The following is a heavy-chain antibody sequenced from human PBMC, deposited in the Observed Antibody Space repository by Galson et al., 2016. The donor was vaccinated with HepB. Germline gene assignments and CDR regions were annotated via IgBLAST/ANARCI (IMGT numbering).Heavy chain of an antibody. D-gene: IGHD6-19*01. CDR2: IYHSGDT. CDR3: ARHGEAVAGIAFDY. Sequence: SETLSLTCAVSGDSIGSDTNWWSWVRQPPGKGLEWIGEIYHSGDTNYNPSLKSRVTISVDASKNQFSLKLSSVTAADTAVYYCARHGEAVAGIAFDYWGQGTLVSVSS. CDR1: GDSIGSDTNW. V-gene: IGHV4-4*02. J-gene: IGHJ4*02.